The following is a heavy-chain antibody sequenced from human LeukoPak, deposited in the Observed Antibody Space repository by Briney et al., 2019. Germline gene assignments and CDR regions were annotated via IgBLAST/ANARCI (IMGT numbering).Heavy chain of an antibody. V-gene: IGHV3-21*01. Sequence: GGSLRLSCAASGFTFNNYAMNWVRQAPGKGLEWVPFISSTSSYINYADSVKGRFTIYRDNAKNSLYLQMNSLRAEDTAVYYCASPFRSGYSYGMDVWGQGTTVTVSS. J-gene: IGHJ6*02. D-gene: IGHD3-3*01. CDR1: GFTFNNYA. CDR3: ASPFRSGYSYGMDV. CDR2: ISSTSSYI.